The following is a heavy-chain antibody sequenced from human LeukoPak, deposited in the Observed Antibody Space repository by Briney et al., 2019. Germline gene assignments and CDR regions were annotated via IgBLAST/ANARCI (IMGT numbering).Heavy chain of an antibody. CDR1: GFTFSSYD. D-gene: IGHD3-22*01. J-gene: IGHJ4*02. V-gene: IGHV3-13*01. Sequence: GGSLRLSCAASGFTFSSYDMHWVRHATGKGLEWVSAIGTAGDTYYPGSVKGRFTISRENAKNSLYLQMNSLRAGDTAVYYCARETYYYDSSGYVDYWGQGTLVTVSS. CDR3: ARETYYYDSSGYVDY. CDR2: IGTAGDT.